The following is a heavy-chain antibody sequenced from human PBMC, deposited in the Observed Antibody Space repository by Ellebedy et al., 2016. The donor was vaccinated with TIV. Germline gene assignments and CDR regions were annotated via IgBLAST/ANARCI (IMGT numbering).Heavy chain of an antibody. Sequence: GESLKISCAASGFNFRSYWMTWARQAPGKGLEWVAKIRQEGDEIYYVESVKGRFIISRDNAKNSLFLQMNSLRVEDTAVYYCARRASYGDYAVQVNPWFDPWGQGTLVTVSS. J-gene: IGHJ5*02. CDR2: IRQEGDEI. CDR1: GFNFRSYW. CDR3: ARRASYGDYAVQVNPWFDP. D-gene: IGHD4-17*01. V-gene: IGHV3-7*01.